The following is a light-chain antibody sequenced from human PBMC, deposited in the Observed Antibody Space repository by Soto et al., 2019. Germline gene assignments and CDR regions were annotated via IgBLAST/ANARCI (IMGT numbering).Light chain of an antibody. Sequence: DIQMTQSPSTRSASLGDRVTITCRASQTISGYLNWYQQKPGKDTELLSYAASYLGNGVPSRFSGSGSGTYFTLTIRSLQHEDLATYYCQQSYTTPLTLGGGTKVDI. J-gene: IGKJ4*01. CDR1: QTISGY. CDR2: AAS. CDR3: QQSYTTPLT. V-gene: IGKV1-39*01.